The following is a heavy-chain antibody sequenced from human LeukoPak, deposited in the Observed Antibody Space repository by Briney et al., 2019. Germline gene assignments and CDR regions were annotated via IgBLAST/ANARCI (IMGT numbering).Heavy chain of an antibody. CDR3: ARTEDYGDYGGY. D-gene: IGHD4-17*01. CDR2: ISAYNGNT. J-gene: IGHJ4*02. V-gene: IGHV1-18*01. CDR1: GYTFTSYG. Sequence: ASVKVSCKASGYTFTSYGISWVRQAPGQGLEWMGWISAYNGNTNYAQKLQGRVTMTTDTSTSTAYMELRSLRSDDTAAYYCARTEDYGDYGGYWGQGTLVTVSS.